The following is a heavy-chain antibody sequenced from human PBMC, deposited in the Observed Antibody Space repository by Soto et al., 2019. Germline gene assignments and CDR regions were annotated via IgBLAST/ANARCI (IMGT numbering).Heavy chain of an antibody. D-gene: IGHD3-22*01. Sequence: EVQLLESGGGLVQPGGSLRLSWAASGFTFRSYAMSWVRQAPGKGLEWVSAISGSGGSTYYADSVKGRITSSRDNSKNTLYLQMNSRTAEDTAVYYCAKIPPTDYYDSSGYPTHAFDIWCQGTMVTVSS. V-gene: IGHV3-23*01. CDR2: ISGSGGST. J-gene: IGHJ3*02. CDR3: AKIPPTDYYDSSGYPTHAFDI. CDR1: GFTFRSYA.